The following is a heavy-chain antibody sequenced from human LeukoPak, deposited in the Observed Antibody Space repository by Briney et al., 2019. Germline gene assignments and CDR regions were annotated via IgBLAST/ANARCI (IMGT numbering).Heavy chain of an antibody. Sequence: SETLSLTCTLSGGSISSSSYYWGWIRHPPGNGLEWLGRIYYSGSTYNNPSLRTRFTISVDTPKTQFSLKRRSVTAAPTPVYYCVRSRVVETATIPAFDIWGQGTMVTVSS. V-gene: IGHV4-39*07. CDR2: IYYSGST. D-gene: IGHD5-24*01. J-gene: IGHJ3*02. CDR3: VRSRVVETATIPAFDI. CDR1: GGSISSSSYY.